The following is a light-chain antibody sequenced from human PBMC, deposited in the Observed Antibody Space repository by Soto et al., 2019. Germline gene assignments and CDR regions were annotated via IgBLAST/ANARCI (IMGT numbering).Light chain of an antibody. CDR3: SSFKGTNSFV. V-gene: IGLV2-14*03. Sequence: LNHPSYLSGSPRHSITVSCTGSISYVGAYKYVSWHQQHPGKAPKLMIYDVSDRPSGVSDRFSGSKSGNTASLTISGLQAEDEANYYFSSFKGTNSFVFGTGTKVNVL. CDR2: DVS. CDR1: ISYVGAYKY. J-gene: IGLJ1*01.